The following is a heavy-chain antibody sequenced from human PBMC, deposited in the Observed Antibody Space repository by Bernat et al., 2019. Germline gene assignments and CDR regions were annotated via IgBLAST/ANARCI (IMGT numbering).Heavy chain of an antibody. D-gene: IGHD1-26*01. CDR1: GFTFSSYS. V-gene: IGHV3-21*01. CDR2: ISSSSSSYI. Sequence: EVQLVESGGGLVKPGGSLRLSCAASGFTFSSYSMNWVRQAPGKGLEWVSSISSSSSSYIYYADSVKGRFTISRDNAKNSLYLQMNSLRAEDTAVYYCARDGIPVAGFDYWGQGTLVTVSS. CDR3: ARDGIPVAGFDY. J-gene: IGHJ4*02.